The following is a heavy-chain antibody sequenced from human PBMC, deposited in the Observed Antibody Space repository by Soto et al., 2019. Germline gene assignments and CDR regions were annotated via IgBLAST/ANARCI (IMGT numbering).Heavy chain of an antibody. CDR3: ARGAFGRSSWVNSDY. CDR2: IYYSGST. D-gene: IGHD6-13*01. V-gene: IGHV4-59*01. CDR1: GGSISSYY. J-gene: IGHJ4*02. Sequence: SETLSLTCTGSGGSISSYYWSWIRQPPGKGLEWIGYIYYSGSTNYNPSLKSRVTISVDTSKNQFSLKLSSVTAADTAVYYCARGAFGRSSWVNSDYWGQGTLVTVSS.